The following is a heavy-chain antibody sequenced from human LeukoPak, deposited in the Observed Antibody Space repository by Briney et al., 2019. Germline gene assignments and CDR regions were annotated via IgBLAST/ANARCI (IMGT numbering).Heavy chain of an antibody. CDR1: GYSISSGFH. D-gene: IGHD4-23*01. Sequence: SETLSLTCTVSGYSISSGFHWDWIRQPPGKGLEWIGNFYYTGDTNYDPSLRSRLTISVDTSKNQLSLELRSVTAADTAVYYCVRGVTDWGQGTLVTVSS. CDR2: FYYTGDT. V-gene: IGHV4-38-2*02. CDR3: VRGVTD. J-gene: IGHJ4*02.